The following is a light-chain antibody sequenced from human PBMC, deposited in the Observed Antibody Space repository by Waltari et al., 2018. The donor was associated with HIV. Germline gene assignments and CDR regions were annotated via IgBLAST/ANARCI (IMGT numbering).Light chain of an antibody. CDR3: QAYTSFSVT. J-gene: IGKJ2*01. CDR1: HDLTDG. Sequence: DIQVTQSPSTLSASVGDRVTTTCRASHDLTDGLAWYQQKPGKAPKLLIYRASTLEPGVPSRFSGSGSGTEFTLTISGLQADDFATYYCQAYTSFSVTFGQGTKLEIK. CDR2: RAS. V-gene: IGKV1-5*03.